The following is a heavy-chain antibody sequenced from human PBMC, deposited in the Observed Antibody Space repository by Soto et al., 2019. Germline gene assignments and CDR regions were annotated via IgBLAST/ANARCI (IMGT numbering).Heavy chain of an antibody. CDR1: GFIFSDYY. Sequence: GGSLRLSCAASGFIFSDYYMSWIRQAPGKGLEWVSYISGSSGNARYADSVKGRFTISRDNAQNSLYLQMDSLRAEDTAVYYCVRDSSHTVVVQPARVMDWFDPWGQGTLVTVSS. CDR2: ISGSSGNA. J-gene: IGHJ5*02. D-gene: IGHD2-2*01. CDR3: VRDSSHTVVVQPARVMDWFDP. V-gene: IGHV3-11*06.